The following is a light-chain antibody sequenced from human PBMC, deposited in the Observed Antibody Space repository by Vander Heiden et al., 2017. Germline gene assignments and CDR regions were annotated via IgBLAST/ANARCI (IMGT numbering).Light chain of an antibody. V-gene: IGLV2-8*01. CDR2: EVT. Sequence: QSALTQPPPASGSPGQTVTIPCTGTSSDVGGYNYVSWYQQNPGKAPQLMVYEVTKRPSGVPDRFSGSKSGNTAYLTVSGLQAEDEADYYCSSYGGSNNLLFGGGTKLTVL. CDR3: SSYGGSNNLL. J-gene: IGLJ2*01. CDR1: SSDVGGYNY.